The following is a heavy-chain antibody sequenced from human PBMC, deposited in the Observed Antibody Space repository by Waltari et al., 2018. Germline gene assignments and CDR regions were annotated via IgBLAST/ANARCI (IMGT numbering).Heavy chain of an antibody. V-gene: IGHV3-23*04. CDR3: AKDPYYDILTGYYNISLTFAY. D-gene: IGHD3-9*01. CDR2: ISGSGGST. Sequence: EVQLVESGGGLVKPGGSLRLSCAASGFTFSSYAMSWVRKAPGKGLEWVSAISGSGGSTYYADSVKGRFTISRDNSKNTLYLQMNSLRAEDTAVYYCAKDPYYDILTGYYNISLTFAYWGQGTLVTVSS. J-gene: IGHJ4*02. CDR1: GFTFSSYA.